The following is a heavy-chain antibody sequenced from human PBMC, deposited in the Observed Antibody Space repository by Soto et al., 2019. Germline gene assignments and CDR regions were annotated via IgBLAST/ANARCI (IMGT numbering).Heavy chain of an antibody. Sequence: HPGGSLRLSCAASGFTFSIYTMHWVRQAPGKGLEWVAGISYDGSNKYYADAVKGRFTISRDNSKNTLSLQMDSLRAEDTAFYYCAKGHSSGWHHFDYWGQGTLVTVSS. D-gene: IGHD6-19*01. J-gene: IGHJ4*02. V-gene: IGHV3-30-3*01. CDR2: ISYDGSNK. CDR3: AKGHSSGWHHFDY. CDR1: GFTFSIYT.